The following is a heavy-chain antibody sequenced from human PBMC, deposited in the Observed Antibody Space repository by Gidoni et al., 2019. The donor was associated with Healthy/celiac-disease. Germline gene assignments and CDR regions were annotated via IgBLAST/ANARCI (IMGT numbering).Heavy chain of an antibody. Sequence: EVQLLESGGGLVQPGGSLRLSCAASGFTFSSYAMSWVRQAPGKGLEWVSAIRGSGGSTYYADAVKGRFTISRDNSKNTLYLQMNSLRAEDTAVYYCAKMGSIVVVTAIPRDYFDYWGQGTLVTVSS. CDR2: IRGSGGST. CDR1: GFTFSSYA. D-gene: IGHD2-21*02. CDR3: AKMGSIVVVTAIPRDYFDY. V-gene: IGHV3-23*01. J-gene: IGHJ4*02.